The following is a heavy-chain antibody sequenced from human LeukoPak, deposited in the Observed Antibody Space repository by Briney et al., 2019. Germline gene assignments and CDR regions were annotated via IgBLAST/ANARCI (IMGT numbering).Heavy chain of an antibody. D-gene: IGHD5-24*01. J-gene: IGHJ4*02. CDR3: TSQDGY. Sequence: GGSLRLSCAASGFTFSSYAMSRVRQAPGKGLEWVGFIRSKAYGGTTEYAASVKGRFTISRDDSKSIAYLQMNSLKTEDTAVYYCTSQDGYWGQGTLVTVSS. CDR2: IRSKAYGGTT. CDR1: GFTFSSYA. V-gene: IGHV3-49*04.